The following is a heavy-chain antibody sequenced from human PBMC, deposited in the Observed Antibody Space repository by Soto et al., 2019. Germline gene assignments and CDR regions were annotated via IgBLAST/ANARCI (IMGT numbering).Heavy chain of an antibody. J-gene: IGHJ4*02. CDR2: VRGRGGGT. D-gene: IGHD4-17*01. CDR3: AKDVQEITVAPFDC. CDR1: GISFSSNG. Sequence: EVQLLESGGGLVQPGGSLRLSCAASGISFSSNGMSWVRQAPGKGLEWVAAVRGRGGGTHYADSVKGRFTFSRDDSKNTLYLQMNSLRAEDTAIYYCAKDVQEITVAPFDCWGQGTLVTVSS. V-gene: IGHV3-23*01.